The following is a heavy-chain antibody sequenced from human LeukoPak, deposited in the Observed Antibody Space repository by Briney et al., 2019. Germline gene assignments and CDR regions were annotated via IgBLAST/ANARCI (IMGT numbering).Heavy chain of an antibody. V-gene: IGHV4-59*08. Sequence: PSETLSLTGTVSGGSFSSYYWSWIRQPPGKGLQWIGDIYYSGTTNYNPSLKSRVNISVDTSKNQFTLKLSSVTAADTAVYYCARQKPSGYYTTSAYYYDYLGQGTLVTVSS. J-gene: IGHJ4*02. D-gene: IGHD3-22*01. CDR3: ARQKPSGYYTTSAYYYDY. CDR1: GGSFSSYY. CDR2: IYYSGTT.